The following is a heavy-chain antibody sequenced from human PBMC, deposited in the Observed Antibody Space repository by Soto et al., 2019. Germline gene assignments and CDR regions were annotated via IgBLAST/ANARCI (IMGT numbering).Heavy chain of an antibody. V-gene: IGHV3-23*01. D-gene: IGHD3-3*01. J-gene: IGHJ4*02. CDR1: GFTFSSYA. CDR2: IRGRGRST. Sequence: GGSLRLSCAASGFTFSSYAMSWVRQTPGKGLEWVSGIRGRGRSTYSADSVKGRFTISRDNSKDTLYLQMNSLRAADTAVYYCAKDRTYDFRYYFDYWGLGPLVTVSS. CDR3: AKDRTYDFRYYFDY.